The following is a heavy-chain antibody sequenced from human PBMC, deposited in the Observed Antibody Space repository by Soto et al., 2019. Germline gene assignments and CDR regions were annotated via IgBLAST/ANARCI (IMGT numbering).Heavy chain of an antibody. CDR1: GGSFSGYY. Sequence: SETLSLTCAVYGGSFSGYYWSWIRQPPGKGLEWIGEINHSGSTNYNPSLKSRVTISVDTSKNQFSLKLSSVTAADTAVYYCARGYCSSTSCADARWFDPWGQGTLVTVSS. CDR2: INHSGST. J-gene: IGHJ5*02. CDR3: ARGYCSSTSCADARWFDP. D-gene: IGHD2-2*01. V-gene: IGHV4-34*01.